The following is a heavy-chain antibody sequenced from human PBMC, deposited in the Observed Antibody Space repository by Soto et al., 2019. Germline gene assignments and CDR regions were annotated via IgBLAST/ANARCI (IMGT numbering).Heavy chain of an antibody. V-gene: IGHV4-31*03. CDR1: GGSISSGGYY. CDR3: ASSAGGYYYDSSGYGPFDY. J-gene: IGHJ4*02. D-gene: IGHD3-22*01. CDR2: IYYSGGT. Sequence: QVQLQESGPGLVKPSQTLSLTCTVSGGSISSGGYYWSWIRQHPGKGLEWIGYIYYSGGTYYNPSLKSRVTISVDTSKNQFSLKLSSVTAADTAVYYCASSAGGYYYDSSGYGPFDYWGQGTLVTVSS.